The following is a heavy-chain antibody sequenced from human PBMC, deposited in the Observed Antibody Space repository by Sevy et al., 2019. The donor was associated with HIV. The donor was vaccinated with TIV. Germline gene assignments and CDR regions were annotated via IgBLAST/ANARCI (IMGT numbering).Heavy chain of an antibody. J-gene: IGHJ4*02. CDR2: LDPEDGER. Sequence: ASVKVSCKFSGHTLTELPIHWVRQAPGKRLEWMGRLDPEDGERIYAQKFQGRVTMTEDTSTDTAYMELSSLRSEDTALYYCASTREYYSDNSGYFDYWGQGTLVTVS. CDR3: ASTREYYSDNSGYFDY. CDR1: GHTLTELP. V-gene: IGHV1-24*01. D-gene: IGHD3-22*01.